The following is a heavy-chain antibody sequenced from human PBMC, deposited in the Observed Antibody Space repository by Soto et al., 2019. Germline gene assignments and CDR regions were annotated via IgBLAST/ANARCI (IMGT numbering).Heavy chain of an antibody. CDR1: GGTFSSYA. J-gene: IGHJ4*02. D-gene: IGHD3-16*02. CDR2: IIPICGTA. CDR3: ARSDFVWGSYRYTHLFDY. Sequence: QVQLVQSGAEVKKPGSSVKVSCKASGGTFSSYAISWVRQAPGQGLEWMGGIIPICGTANYAQKFQGRVTITADESTSTAYMELSSLRSEDTAVYYCARSDFVWGSYRYTHLFDYWGQGSLVTVSS. V-gene: IGHV1-69*01.